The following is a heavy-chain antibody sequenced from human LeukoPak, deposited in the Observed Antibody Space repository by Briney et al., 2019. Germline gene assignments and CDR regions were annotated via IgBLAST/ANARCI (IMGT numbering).Heavy chain of an antibody. CDR3: ARHVRTRIDR. Sequence: PSETLSLTCTVSGGSISSYYWSWIRQPPGKGLEWIGYIYYSESTNYNPSLKSRVTISVDTSKNQFSLKLSSVTAADTAVYYCARHVRTRIDRWGQGTLVTVSS. V-gene: IGHV4-59*08. J-gene: IGHJ5*02. CDR1: GGSISSYY. D-gene: IGHD2-15*01. CDR2: IYYSEST.